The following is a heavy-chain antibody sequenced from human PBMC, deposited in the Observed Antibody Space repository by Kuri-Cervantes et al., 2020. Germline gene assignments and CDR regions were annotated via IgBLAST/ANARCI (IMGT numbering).Heavy chain of an antibody. Sequence: GGSLRLSCAASGFTFSSYDMHWVRQATGKGLEWVSAIGTAGDTYYPGSVKGRFTISRENAKNSLYLQMNSLRAGDTAVYYCARDPAGSATLYGMDVWGQGTTVTVSS. CDR3: ARDPAGSATLYGMDV. CDR1: GFTFSSYD. J-gene: IGHJ6*02. V-gene: IGHV3-13*01. CDR2: IGTAGDT.